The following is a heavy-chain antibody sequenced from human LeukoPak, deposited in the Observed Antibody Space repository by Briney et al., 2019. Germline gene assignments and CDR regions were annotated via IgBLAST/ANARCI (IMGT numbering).Heavy chain of an antibody. D-gene: IGHD3-10*01. Sequence: GGSLRLSCAASGFTFSSYAMHWVRQAPGKGLEWVAVISYDGSNNYYADSVKGRFTISKDNSKNPLYLQMNSLRAEDTAVYYCARVGGSGSYPNWYFDLWGRGTLVTVSS. V-gene: IGHV3-30*04. CDR2: ISYDGSNN. CDR1: GFTFSSYA. CDR3: ARVGGSGSYPNWYFDL. J-gene: IGHJ2*01.